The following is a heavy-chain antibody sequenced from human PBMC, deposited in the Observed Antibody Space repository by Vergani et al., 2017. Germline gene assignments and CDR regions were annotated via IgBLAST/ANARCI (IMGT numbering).Heavy chain of an antibody. CDR1: GYSFTSYW. D-gene: IGHD6-19*01. V-gene: IGHV5-51*01. J-gene: IGHJ4*02. Sequence: EVQLVQSGAEVKKPGESLKISCKGSGYSFTSYWLGWVRQMPGKGLECMGIIYPGDSDTRYSPSFQGQVTISADKSISTAYLQWSSLKASDTAMYYCARLISGWYGGGYYFDYWGQGALVTVSS. CDR2: IYPGDSDT. CDR3: ARLISGWYGGGYYFDY.